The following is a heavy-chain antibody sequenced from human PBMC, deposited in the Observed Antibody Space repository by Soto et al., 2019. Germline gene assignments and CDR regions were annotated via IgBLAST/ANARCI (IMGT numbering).Heavy chain of an antibody. CDR1: GFTFSSYS. V-gene: IGHV3-21*01. Sequence: GGSLRLSCAASGFTFSSYSMNWVRQAPGKGLEWVSSISSSSSYIYYADSVKGRFTISRDNAKNSLYLQMNSLRAEDTAVYYCAREPGTTSYFDYWGQGTLVTVSS. J-gene: IGHJ4*02. CDR3: AREPGTTSYFDY. CDR2: ISSSSSYI. D-gene: IGHD1-7*01.